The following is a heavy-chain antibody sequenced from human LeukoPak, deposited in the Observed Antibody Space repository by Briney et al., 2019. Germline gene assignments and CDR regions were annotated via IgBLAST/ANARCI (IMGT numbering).Heavy chain of an antibody. D-gene: IGHD6-13*01. CDR1: GYTFTNYD. Sequence: GASVKVSCKAAGYTFTNYDINRVRQASGQGLEWMGWMSPNSAKTGYAQKFQGRVIMTMNTSISTVYMELSSLRSDDSAVYYCARGPPESSRSDHWGQGTLVTVSS. V-gene: IGHV1-8*01. CDR2: MSPNSAKT. J-gene: IGHJ4*02. CDR3: ARGPPESSRSDH.